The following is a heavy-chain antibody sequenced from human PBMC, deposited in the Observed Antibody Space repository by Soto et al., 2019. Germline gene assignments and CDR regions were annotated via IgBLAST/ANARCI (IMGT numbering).Heavy chain of an antibody. CDR1: GGSFNIDYYY. V-gene: IGHV4-31*03. Sequence: QVQLQESGPGLVKPSQTLSLTCTVSGGSFNIDYYYWTWIRQNPGKGLEWIGYISHSGSAFYNPSLTGRVSISVDPSNNQFSLSLSSVTAADTAVYYCARHTVTLIDLWGQGTLVTVSS. CDR3: ARHTVTLIDL. D-gene: IGHD4-17*01. CDR2: ISHSGSA. J-gene: IGHJ5*02.